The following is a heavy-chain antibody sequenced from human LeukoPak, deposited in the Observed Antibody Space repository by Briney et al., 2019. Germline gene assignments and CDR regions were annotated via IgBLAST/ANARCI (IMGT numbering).Heavy chain of an antibody. CDR3: AREVSMRTAEDY. CDR2: ISNDETKK. D-gene: IGHD5/OR15-5a*01. V-gene: IGHV3-30*04. CDR1: GFTFSNFA. J-gene: IGHJ4*02. Sequence: GSLRLSCAASGFTFSNFAMHWVRQAPGTGLEWVAVISNDETKKYYADPVKGRFTISRDNSKNTLYLQMNSLRTEDTAVYYCAREVSMRTAEDYWGQGTLVTVSS.